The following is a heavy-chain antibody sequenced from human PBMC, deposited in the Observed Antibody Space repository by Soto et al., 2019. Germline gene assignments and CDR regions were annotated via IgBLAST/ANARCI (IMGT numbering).Heavy chain of an antibody. CDR3: AKPPDYNWNDY. D-gene: IGHD1-20*01. J-gene: IGHJ4*02. V-gene: IGHV3-23*01. Sequence: EVQLLESGGGLVQPGGSLRLSCAASGFTFSSYAMSWVRQAPGRGLEWISAVSGSGGSTYYADSVKGRFTISRDNSTNTLYLQMSTLRAEDRAVYYCAKPPDYNWNDYWGQGTLVTVSS. CDR1: GFTFSSYA. CDR2: VSGSGGST.